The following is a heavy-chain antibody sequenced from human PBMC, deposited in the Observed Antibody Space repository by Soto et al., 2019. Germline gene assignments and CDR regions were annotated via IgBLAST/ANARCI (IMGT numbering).Heavy chain of an antibody. J-gene: IGHJ4*02. CDR1: GYSFTSYW. D-gene: IGHD2-15*01. CDR2: IYPGDSDT. V-gene: IGHV5-51*01. CDR3: ARHGAWGRYCSGGSCYSKFDY. Sequence: GESLKISCKGSGYSFTSYWIGWVRQMPGKGLEWMGIIYPGDSDTRYSPSFQGQVTISADKSISTAYLKGSSLKASDTAMYYCARHGAWGRYCSGGSCYSKFDYWGQGTLVTVSS.